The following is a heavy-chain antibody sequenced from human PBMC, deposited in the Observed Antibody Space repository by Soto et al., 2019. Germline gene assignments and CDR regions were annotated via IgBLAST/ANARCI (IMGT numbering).Heavy chain of an antibody. J-gene: IGHJ5*02. D-gene: IGHD6-13*01. CDR3: VRGQGVAMIESEENWFDP. CDR2: INHSGST. CDR1: GGSFSAYS. Sequence: QVQLQQWGAGLLKPSETLSLTCAVYGGSFSAYSWTWIRQPPGKGLEWIGEINHSGSTNYNPSLKSRVTLSVDTSKNQFSLDLGAVTAADTAVYYCVRGQGVAMIESEENWFDPWGQGTPVTVSS. V-gene: IGHV4-34*01.